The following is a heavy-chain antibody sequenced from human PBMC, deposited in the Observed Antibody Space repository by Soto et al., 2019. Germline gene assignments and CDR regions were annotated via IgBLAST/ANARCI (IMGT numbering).Heavy chain of an antibody. CDR1: VFTFSEYA. V-gene: IGHV3-30*18. CDR2: ISSDGGDR. D-gene: IGHD1-26*01. CDR3: AKDFTVGAADYYFDY. J-gene: IGHJ4*02. Sequence: PGWSLRLSCSASVFTFSEYAMHWGRQAPGKGLEWVAVISSDGGDRHYADSVKGRFTISRDNSKSTLNLQMNSLRAEDTAVYYCAKDFTVGAADYYFDYWGQGALVTVSS.